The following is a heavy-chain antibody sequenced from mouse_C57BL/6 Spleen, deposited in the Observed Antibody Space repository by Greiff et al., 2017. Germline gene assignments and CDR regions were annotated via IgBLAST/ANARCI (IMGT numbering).Heavy chain of an antibody. CDR1: GYTFTDYE. CDR3: TRPNWDGWFAY. J-gene: IGHJ3*01. Sequence: QVQLQQSGAELVRPGASVTLSCKASGYTFTDYEMHWVKQTPVHGLEWIGAIDPETGGTAYNQKFKGKAILTADKSSSTAYMELRSLTSEASAVYYCTRPNWDGWFAYWGQGTLVTVSA. D-gene: IGHD4-1*02. V-gene: IGHV1-15*01. CDR2: IDPETGGT.